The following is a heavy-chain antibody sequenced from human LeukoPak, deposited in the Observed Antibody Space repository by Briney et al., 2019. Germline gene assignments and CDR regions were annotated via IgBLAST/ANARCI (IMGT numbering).Heavy chain of an antibody. CDR3: ARDGWFGDNNWFDP. CDR1: GFTFSSYS. CDR2: ISSASNTI. Sequence: PGESLRFSCAASGFTFSSYSMNWVRQAPGKGLEWVSYISSASNTIYYADSVKGRFTISRDNAENSLYLQMNSLRAEDTAMYYCARDGWFGDNNWFDPWGQGTLVTVSS. D-gene: IGHD3-10*01. J-gene: IGHJ5*02. V-gene: IGHV3-48*01.